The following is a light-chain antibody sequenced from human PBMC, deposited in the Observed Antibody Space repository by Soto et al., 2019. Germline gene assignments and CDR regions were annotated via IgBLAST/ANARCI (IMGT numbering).Light chain of an antibody. CDR2: GAS. CDR3: QKYNSAHWT. CDR1: QGISTY. Sequence: DIQMTQSPSSLSASIGDRVTITCRASQGISTYLAWYQQKPGKVPYLLIYGASSLQSGDPSRFSGSGSGTDFSLNISSLQPEDVATYYCQKYNSAHWTFGQGTKVEIK. J-gene: IGKJ1*01. V-gene: IGKV1-27*01.